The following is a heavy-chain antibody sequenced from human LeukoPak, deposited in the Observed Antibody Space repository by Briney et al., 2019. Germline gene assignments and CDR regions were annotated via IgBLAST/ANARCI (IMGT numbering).Heavy chain of an antibody. CDR2: ISYDGSNK. D-gene: IGHD3-9*01. V-gene: IGHV3-30*04. CDR1: GFTFSDYA. Sequence: GGSLRLSCAASGFTFSDYAMHWVCQAPGKGLEWVAVISYDGSNKYYADSVKGQFSISRDNAKNTLYLQMDSPRAEDTAEYYCARADRNYDILTGTQHWGQGTLVTVSS. CDR3: ARADRNYDILTGTQH. J-gene: IGHJ1*01.